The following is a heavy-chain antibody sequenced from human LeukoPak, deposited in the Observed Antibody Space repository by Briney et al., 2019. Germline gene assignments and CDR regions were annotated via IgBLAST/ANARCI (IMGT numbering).Heavy chain of an antibody. J-gene: IGHJ5*02. CDR3: ARADMDNWNDVGWFDP. V-gene: IGHV1-69*13. CDR2: IIPIFGTA. D-gene: IGHD1-20*01. CDR1: GYTFTSYG. Sequence: GASVKVSCKASGYTFTSYGISWVRQAPGQGLEWMGGIIPIFGTANYAQKFQGRVTITADESTSTAYMELSSLRSEDTAVYYCARADMDNWNDVGWFDPWGQGTLVTVSS.